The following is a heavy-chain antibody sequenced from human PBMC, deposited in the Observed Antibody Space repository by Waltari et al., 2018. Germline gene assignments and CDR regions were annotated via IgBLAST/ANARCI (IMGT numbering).Heavy chain of an antibody. Sequence: EVQLVESGGGLVKPGGSLRLYCAASGFTFSSYSMNWVRQAPGKGLEWVSSISSSSSYIYYADSVKGRFTISRDNAKNSLYLQMNSLRAEDTAVYYCASTPRAQGYWGQGTLVTVSS. J-gene: IGHJ4*02. CDR2: ISSSSSYI. CDR3: ASTPRAQGY. CDR1: GFTFSSYS. V-gene: IGHV3-21*01.